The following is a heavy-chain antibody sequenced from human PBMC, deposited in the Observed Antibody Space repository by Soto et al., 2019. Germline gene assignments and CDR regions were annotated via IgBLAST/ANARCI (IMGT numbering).Heavy chain of an antibody. V-gene: IGHV3-21*01. J-gene: IGHJ4*02. CDR1: GFTFSSYS. CDR3: ARDAIGTVSSDTY. D-gene: IGHD4-17*01. Sequence: EVQLVESGGGLVKPGGSLRLSCAASGFTFSSYSMNWVRQAPGKGLEWVSSISSSSSYIYYADSVKGRFTISRDNANNSLYLQMNSLRAEDTAVYYCARDAIGTVSSDTYWGQGTLVTVSS. CDR2: ISSSSSYI.